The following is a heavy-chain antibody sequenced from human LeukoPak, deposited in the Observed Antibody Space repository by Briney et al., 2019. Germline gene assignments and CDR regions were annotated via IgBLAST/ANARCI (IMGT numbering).Heavy chain of an antibody. CDR3: VRRGSGSSSPFAY. D-gene: IGHD6-6*01. CDR1: GLSFSAYA. V-gene: IGHV3-23*01. J-gene: IGHJ4*02. CDR2: ISGSGETS. Sequence: GVSLRLSCAASGLSFSAYAMSWARQAPGKGLEWVSGISGSGETSYYAASVKGRLTTSRDNSNNTLYLQMTSLRADDTAVYYCVRRGSGSSSPFAYWGQGALVIVSS.